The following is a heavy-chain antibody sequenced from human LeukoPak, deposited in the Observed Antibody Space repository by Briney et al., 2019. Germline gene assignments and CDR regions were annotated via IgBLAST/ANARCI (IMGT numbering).Heavy chain of an antibody. CDR3: ATGYDYIY. D-gene: IGHD5-12*01. CDR1: GFTFSGYT. V-gene: IGHV3-21*01. Sequence: ASLRLSCAAAGFTFSGYTMNWVRQPAGEGLEWVSSNSAGSSNIYYADSVKGRFTISRDNAKNSLYLEMNSLRAEGTAVYYCATGYDYIYWGQGILVTVSS. J-gene: IGHJ4*02. CDR2: NSAGSSNI.